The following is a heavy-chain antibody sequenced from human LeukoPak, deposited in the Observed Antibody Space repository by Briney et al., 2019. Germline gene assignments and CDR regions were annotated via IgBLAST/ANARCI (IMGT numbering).Heavy chain of an antibody. V-gene: IGHV4-61*02. CDR3: ARLSYYYDST. CDR2: IHTSGST. CDR1: GGSISSGSYY. J-gene: IGHJ5*02. Sequence: SQTLSLTCTVSGGSISSGSYYLRWIRQPAGKGLEGIGRIHTSGSTNQNPSLKSRVTISVDTSKNQFFLKLSSVTAADTAVYYCARLSYYYDSTWGQGTLVTVSS. D-gene: IGHD3-22*01.